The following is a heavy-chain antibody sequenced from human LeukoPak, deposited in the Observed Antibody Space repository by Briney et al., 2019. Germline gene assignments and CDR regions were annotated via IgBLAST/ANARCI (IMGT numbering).Heavy chain of an antibody. V-gene: IGHV3-7*03. CDR1: GFTFSSYW. J-gene: IGHJ4*02. D-gene: IGHD6-19*01. Sequence: GGSLRLSCAASGFTFSSYWMSWVRQAPGEGLEWVANIKDDGRQKYYVDSVKGRFTISRDNAKNSLSLQMNSLRAEDTAVYYCARVTAVAGFDHWGQGTLVTVSS. CDR3: ARVTAVAGFDH. CDR2: IKDDGRQK.